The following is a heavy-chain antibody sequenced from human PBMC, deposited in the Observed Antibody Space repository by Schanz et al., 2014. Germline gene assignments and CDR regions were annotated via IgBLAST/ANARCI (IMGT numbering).Heavy chain of an antibody. CDR3: ARGYGDSPTDF. V-gene: IGHV1-69*09. CDR2: FIPILGIA. Sequence: QVQLVQSGTQVKKPGASVKVSCKASGGTFSSYTISWVRQARGQGLEWVGRFIPILGIANYAQKFQGRVTITADRSTSTAYMELSSLRSEDTAVYYCARGYGDSPTDFWGQGTLVTVSS. D-gene: IGHD4-17*01. CDR1: GGTFSSYT. J-gene: IGHJ4*02.